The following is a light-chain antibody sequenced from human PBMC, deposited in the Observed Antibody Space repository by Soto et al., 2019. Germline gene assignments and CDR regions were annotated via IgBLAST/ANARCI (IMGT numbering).Light chain of an antibody. CDR2: GAS. CDR3: QKYNSWFT. J-gene: IGKJ3*01. V-gene: IGKV3-15*01. Sequence: EIVMTQSPATLSVSPGXRATLSCRASQSVSSSLAWYQQKPGQAPRLLIYGASTRATGVPARFSGSGSGTEFTLTISSLQSEDFAVYYCQKYNSWFTFGPGTKGDIK. CDR1: QSVSSS.